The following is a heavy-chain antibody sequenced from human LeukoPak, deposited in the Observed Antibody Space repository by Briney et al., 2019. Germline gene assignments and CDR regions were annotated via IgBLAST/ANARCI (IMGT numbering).Heavy chain of an antibody. CDR3: ARVIAAAGTTKEEWFDP. V-gene: IGHV1-2*02. Sequence: ASVKVSCKASGYTFTGYYMHWVRQAPGQGLEWMGWINPNSGGTNYAQKFQGRVTMTRDTSISTAYMELSRLRSDDTAVYYCARVIAAAGTTKEEWFDPWGQGTLVTVSS. J-gene: IGHJ5*02. CDR1: GYTFTGYY. CDR2: INPNSGGT. D-gene: IGHD6-13*01.